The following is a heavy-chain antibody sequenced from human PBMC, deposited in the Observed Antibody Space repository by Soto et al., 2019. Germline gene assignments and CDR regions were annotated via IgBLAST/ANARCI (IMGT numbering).Heavy chain of an antibody. J-gene: IGHJ4*02. D-gene: IGHD3-10*01. Sequence: QVQLVQSGAEVKKPGSSVKVSCKASGGTFSPYTINWVRQAPGQGLEWMGRIIPFHGVTNYAQKFQARVTITEDKATCTAYMELSGLRFEDTAMYYCTRDWEITVSTWSFGGFWGRGTLVTVSS. CDR1: GGTFSPYT. CDR2: IIPFHGVT. V-gene: IGHV1-69*08. CDR3: TRDWEITVSTWSFGGF.